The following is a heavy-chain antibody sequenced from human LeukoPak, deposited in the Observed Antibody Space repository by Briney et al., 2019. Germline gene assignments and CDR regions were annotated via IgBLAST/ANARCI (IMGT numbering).Heavy chain of an antibody. Sequence: ASVKVSCKASGGTFSSYAISWVRQAPGQGLEWMGGIIPIFGTANYAQKFQGRVTITADESTSTAYMELSSLRSEDTAVYYCASLYDSSGYQNPFDYWGQGTLVTVSS. CDR1: GGTFSSYA. CDR2: IIPIFGTA. D-gene: IGHD3-22*01. J-gene: IGHJ4*02. CDR3: ASLYDSSGYQNPFDY. V-gene: IGHV1-69*13.